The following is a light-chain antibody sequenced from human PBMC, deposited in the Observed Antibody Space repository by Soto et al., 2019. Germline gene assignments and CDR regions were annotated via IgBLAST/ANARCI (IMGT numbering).Light chain of an antibody. V-gene: IGLV2-18*02. CDR1: SSDVGSYDR. CDR3: SSYISSSTPVL. CDR2: EVS. J-gene: IGLJ2*01. Sequence: QTVVTQPPSVSGSPGQSVTISCTGASSDVGSYDRVSWYQQPPGTAPKLMIYEVSNRPSGVPDRFSGSKSGNTASLTISGLQAEDEADYYCSSYISSSTPVLFGGGTKLTVL.